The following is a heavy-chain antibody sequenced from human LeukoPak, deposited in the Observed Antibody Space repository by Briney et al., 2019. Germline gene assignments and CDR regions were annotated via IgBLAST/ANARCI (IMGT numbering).Heavy chain of an antibody. D-gene: IGHD5-12*01. CDR3: ARDLRGYSGYEGSY. CDR2: IKQDGSEK. J-gene: IGHJ4*02. Sequence: GRSLRLSCAASGFTFSSYGMHWVRQAPGKGLEWVANIKQDGSEKYYVDSVKGRFTISRDNAKNSLYLQMNSLRAEDTAVYYCARDLRGYSGYEGSYWGQGTLVTVSS. V-gene: IGHV3-7*01. CDR1: GFTFSSYG.